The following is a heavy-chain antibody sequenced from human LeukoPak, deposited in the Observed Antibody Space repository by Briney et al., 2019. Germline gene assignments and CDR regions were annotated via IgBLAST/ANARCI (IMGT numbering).Heavy chain of an antibody. CDR2: INHSGST. CDR1: GGSFSGYY. V-gene: IGHV4-34*01. D-gene: IGHD2-2*01. J-gene: IGHJ4*02. CDR3: ARGLRPAAHGRYFDY. Sequence: SETLSLTCAVYGGSFSGYYWSWIRQPPGKGLEWIGEINHSGSTNYNPSLKSRVTISVDTSKNQFSLKLSSVTAADTAVYYCARGLRPAAHGRYFDYWGQGTLVTVSS.